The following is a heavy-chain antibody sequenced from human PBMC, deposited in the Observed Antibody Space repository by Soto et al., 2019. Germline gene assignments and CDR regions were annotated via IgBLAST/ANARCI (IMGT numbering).Heavy chain of an antibody. J-gene: IGHJ6*02. V-gene: IGHV1-69*13. CDR1: GGTFSSYS. CDR3: ARGYCSGGSCYTYYYYYGMDV. CDR2: IIPIFGTA. Sequence: SVNVSFKSSGGTFSSYSISWVRQAPGQGLEWMGGIIPIFGTANYAQKFQGRVTITADESTSTAYMELSSLRSEDTAVYYCARGYCSGGSCYTYYYYYGMDVWGQGTTVTVSS. D-gene: IGHD2-15*01.